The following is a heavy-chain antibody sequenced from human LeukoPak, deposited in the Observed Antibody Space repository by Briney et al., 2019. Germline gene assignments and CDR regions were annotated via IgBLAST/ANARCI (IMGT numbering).Heavy chain of an antibody. V-gene: IGHV3-15*01. CDR1: GFTFSNAW. J-gene: IGHJ4*02. D-gene: IGHD3-16*01. CDR2: IKSKTDGGTT. Sequence: GGSLRLSCAASGFTFSNAWMSWVRQAPGKGLKWVGRIKSKTDGGTTDYAAPVKGRFTISRDDSKNTLYLQMNSLKTEDTAVYYCTTNNVRTYYDYVWGSPSPLFDYWGQGTLVTVSS. CDR3: TTNNVRTYYDYVWGSPSPLFDY.